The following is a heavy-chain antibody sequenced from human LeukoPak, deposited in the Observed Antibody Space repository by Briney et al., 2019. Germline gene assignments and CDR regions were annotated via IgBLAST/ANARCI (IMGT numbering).Heavy chain of an antibody. CDR3: ARHATVMVRGAFDI. D-gene: IGHD3-10*01. J-gene: IGHJ3*02. Sequence: PSETLSLTCTVSSGSISSYYWSWIRQPPGKGLEWIGYIYYSGSTNYNPSLKSRVTISVDTSRNQFSLKLSSVTAADTAVYYCARHATVMVRGAFDIWGQGTMVTVSS. V-gene: IGHV4-59*08. CDR1: SGSISSYY. CDR2: IYYSGST.